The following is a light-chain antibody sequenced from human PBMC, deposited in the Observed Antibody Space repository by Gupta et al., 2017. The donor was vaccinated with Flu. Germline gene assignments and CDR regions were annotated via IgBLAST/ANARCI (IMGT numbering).Light chain of an antibody. J-gene: IGKJ1*01. Sequence: GTLSLSPGERATLSCRASQSLSSSYLAWYQQKPGQAPRLLIYGASSRATGIPDRFSGSGSGTDFTLTISRLEPEDFAVYYCQQYGSSPRTFGQGTKVEIK. CDR2: GAS. CDR1: QSLSSSY. CDR3: QQYGSSPRT. V-gene: IGKV3-20*01.